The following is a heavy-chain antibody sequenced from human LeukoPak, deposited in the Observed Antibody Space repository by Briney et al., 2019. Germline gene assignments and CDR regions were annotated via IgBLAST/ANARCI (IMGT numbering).Heavy chain of an antibody. V-gene: IGHV4-34*01. CDR3: ARGLGEGYPDS. CDR2: INHSRGT. Sequence: SETLSLTCAVHGWSFNGFYWTWMRQAPGKGPERIGEINHSRGTSYTASLWSRVTISQDTSKNQFSLKLTSVTAADTAVYYCARGLGEGYPDSWGQGTLVTVSS. J-gene: IGHJ4*02. CDR1: GWSFNGFY. D-gene: IGHD5-24*01.